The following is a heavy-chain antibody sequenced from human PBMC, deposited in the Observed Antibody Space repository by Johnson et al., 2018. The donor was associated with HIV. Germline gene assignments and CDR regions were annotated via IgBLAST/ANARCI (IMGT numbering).Heavy chain of an antibody. V-gene: IGHV3-74*02. Sequence: EMQLVESGGGVVQPGRSLRLSCAASGFTFSPYWVHWVRQAPGQGLVWVSRIVSDVSSAIYTDSVTGRFTISRDNTKNTVYLQMNSLRAEDTAVYYCSKSLAEGYYDTQDAFDIWGQGTMVTVSS. D-gene: IGHD3-22*01. CDR1: GFTFSPYW. J-gene: IGHJ3*02. CDR3: SKSLAEGYYDTQDAFDI. CDR2: IVSDVSSA.